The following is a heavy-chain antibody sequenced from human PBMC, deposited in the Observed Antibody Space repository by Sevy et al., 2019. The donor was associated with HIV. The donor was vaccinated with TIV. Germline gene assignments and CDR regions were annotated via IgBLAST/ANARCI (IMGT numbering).Heavy chain of an antibody. D-gene: IGHD3-16*01. CDR1: GFTFDDYA. J-gene: IGHJ6*02. V-gene: IGHV3-9*01. Sequence: GGSLRLSCAASGFTFDDYAMHWVRQAPGKGLEWVSGISWNSGSIGYADSVKGRFTISRDNAKNSLYLQMNSLRAEDTALYSCAKDMGEGRDYYYGMDVWGQGTTVTVSS. CDR2: ISWNSGSI. CDR3: AKDMGEGRDYYYGMDV.